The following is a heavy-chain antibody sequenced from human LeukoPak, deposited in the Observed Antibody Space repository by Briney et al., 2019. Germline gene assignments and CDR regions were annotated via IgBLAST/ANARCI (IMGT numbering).Heavy chain of an antibody. V-gene: IGHV3-64*01. CDR3: ARGPGDDILTGYYY. J-gene: IGHJ4*02. D-gene: IGHD3-9*01. CDR2: ISSNGGST. Sequence: GGSLRLSCAASGFTFSSYAMHWVRQAPGKGLEYVSAISSNGGSTYYANSVKGRFTISRDNSKNTLYLQMGSLRAEDVAVYYCARGPGDDILTGYYYWGQGTLVTVSS. CDR1: GFTFSSYA.